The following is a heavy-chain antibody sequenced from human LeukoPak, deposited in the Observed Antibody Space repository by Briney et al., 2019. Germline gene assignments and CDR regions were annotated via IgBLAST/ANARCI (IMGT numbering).Heavy chain of an antibody. J-gene: IGHJ6*03. CDR1: GGSISSYY. V-gene: IGHV4-59*01. CDR2: IYYSGST. D-gene: IGHD6-19*01. CDR3: ARDLRGVRSSGWDYYYYYYMDV. Sequence: SETLSLTCTVSGGSISSYYWSWIRQPPGKGLEWIGYIYYSGSTNYNPSLESRVTISVDTSKNQFSLKLSSVTAADTAVYYCARDLRGVRSSGWDYYYYYYMDVWGKGTTVTVSS.